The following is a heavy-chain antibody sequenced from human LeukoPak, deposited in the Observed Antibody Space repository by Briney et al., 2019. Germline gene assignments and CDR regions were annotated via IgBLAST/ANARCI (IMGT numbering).Heavy chain of an antibody. CDR2: ISNSGANT. J-gene: IGHJ4*02. V-gene: IGHV3-23*01. D-gene: IGHD2/OR15-2a*01. CDR1: GFTFSSYG. Sequence: GGSLRLSCAASGFTFSSYGMSWVRQAPGKGLEGVSAISNSGANTYYAESVKGRFTIARDNSKNTLYLQMNSLSAEDTAVYYCGTRIHTTSYYDSWGQGTLVTVSS. CDR3: GTRIHTTSYYDS.